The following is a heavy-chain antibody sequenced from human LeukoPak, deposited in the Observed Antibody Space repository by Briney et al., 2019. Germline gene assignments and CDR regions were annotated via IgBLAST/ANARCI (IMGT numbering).Heavy chain of an antibody. Sequence: SETLSLTCAVSGGSISSGGYSWSWIRQPPGKGLEWIGYIYHSGSTYYNPSLKSRVTISVDRSKNQFSLKLSSVTAADTAVYYCARSLRGDAFDIWGHGTMVTVSS. CDR3: ARSLRGDAFDI. V-gene: IGHV4-30-2*01. CDR1: GGSISSGGYS. J-gene: IGHJ3*02. D-gene: IGHD4-17*01. CDR2: IYHSGST.